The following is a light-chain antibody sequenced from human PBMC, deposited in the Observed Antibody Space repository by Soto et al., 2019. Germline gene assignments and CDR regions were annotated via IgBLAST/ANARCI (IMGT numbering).Light chain of an antibody. CDR3: QQANSFPLT. CDR2: AAS. V-gene: IGKV1-12*01. Sequence: DIQMTQSPSSVSASVGDRVTITCRASQGISSWLAWYQRKPGKAPQLLIYAASSLQSGVPSRFSASGSGTDFTLAISSLQPEDFATYYRQQANSFPLTFGPGTIVDI. J-gene: IGKJ3*01. CDR1: QGISSW.